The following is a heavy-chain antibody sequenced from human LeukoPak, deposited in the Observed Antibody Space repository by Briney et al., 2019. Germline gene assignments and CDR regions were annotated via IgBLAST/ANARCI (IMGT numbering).Heavy chain of an antibody. V-gene: IGHV3-74*01. CDR3: VRDRYYVPDY. Sequence: GGSLRLSCAASGFTFSSTWMHWFRQAPGKGPVWVSRIHSDGSSTIYADSVKGRFTISRDNARNTLYLQMNSLRAEDTAVYYCVRDRYYVPDYWGQGSLVTVSS. J-gene: IGHJ4*02. CDR1: GFTFSSTW. CDR2: IHSDGSST. D-gene: IGHD3-16*01.